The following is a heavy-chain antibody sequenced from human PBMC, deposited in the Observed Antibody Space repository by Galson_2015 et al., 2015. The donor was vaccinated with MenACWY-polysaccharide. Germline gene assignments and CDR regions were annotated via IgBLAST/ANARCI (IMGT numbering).Heavy chain of an antibody. CDR3: ARQTARRYSAALDI. V-gene: IGHV3-23*01. J-gene: IGHJ3*02. CDR2: ISSSGGNT. D-gene: IGHD1-14*01. CDR1: GFTFSTYA. Sequence: SLRLSCAASGFTFSTYAMNWVRQAPGKGLEWVSTISSSGGNTYYADSVKGRFTISRDNSKNTLDLQMNSLRAKYTAVYYCARQTARRYSAALDIWGQGTMVTVSS.